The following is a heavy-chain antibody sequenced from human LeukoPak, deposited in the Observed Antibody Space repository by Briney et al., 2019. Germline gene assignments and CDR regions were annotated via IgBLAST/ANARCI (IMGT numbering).Heavy chain of an antibody. CDR3: TRPEVDD. CDR2: VRSRINSYTT. V-gene: IGHV3-73*01. CDR1: GFAFSGSG. Sequence: GGSLRLSCAASGFAFSGSGMHCVRQASGKGLEWVGRVRSRINSYTTAYAASVKGRFTISRDDSKNMVYLQMDSLKIEDTAVYYCTRPEVDDWGQGTLVIVSS. J-gene: IGHJ4*02.